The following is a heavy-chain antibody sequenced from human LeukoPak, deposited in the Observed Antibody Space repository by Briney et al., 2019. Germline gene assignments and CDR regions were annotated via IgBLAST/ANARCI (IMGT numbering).Heavy chain of an antibody. CDR2: IYPGDSDT. CDR1: GYSFTSYW. J-gene: IGHJ3*02. Sequence: GESLKISCKGSGYSFTSYWIGWVRQMPGKGLEWMGIIYPGDSDTRYSPSFQGQVTISADKSISTAYLQWSSLKASDTAMYYCARSHPAYYYDSSGYIALAFDIWGQGTMVTVSS. CDR3: ARSHPAYYYDSSGYIALAFDI. V-gene: IGHV5-51*01. D-gene: IGHD3-22*01.